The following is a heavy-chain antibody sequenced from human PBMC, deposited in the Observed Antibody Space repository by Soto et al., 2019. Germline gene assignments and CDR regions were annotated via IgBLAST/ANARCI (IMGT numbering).Heavy chain of an antibody. Sequence: ASVKVSCKASGYTFTSYGISWVRQAPGQGLEWVGWISAYNGNTNYAQKLQGRVTMTTDTSTSTAYTELRSLRSDDTAVYYCARDQVLRYFDWLFHYYGMDVWGQGTTVTVSS. CDR2: ISAYNGNT. D-gene: IGHD3-9*01. CDR1: GYTFTSYG. J-gene: IGHJ6*02. V-gene: IGHV1-18*04. CDR3: ARDQVLRYFDWLFHYYGMDV.